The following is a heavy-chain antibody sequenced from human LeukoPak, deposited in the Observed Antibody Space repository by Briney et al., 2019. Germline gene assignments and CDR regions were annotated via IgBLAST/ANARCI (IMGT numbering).Heavy chain of an antibody. D-gene: IGHD3-22*01. CDR3: ARTYDSSGSYGMDV. J-gene: IGHJ6*02. Sequence: ASVKVSCKASGYTFTNYGISWVRQAPGQGLEWMGWISAYNGYINYAQKFQGRVTMTRDTSTSTVYMELSSLRSEDTAVYYCARTYDSSGSYGMDVWGQGTTVTVSS. V-gene: IGHV1-18*01. CDR2: ISAYNGYI. CDR1: GYTFTNYG.